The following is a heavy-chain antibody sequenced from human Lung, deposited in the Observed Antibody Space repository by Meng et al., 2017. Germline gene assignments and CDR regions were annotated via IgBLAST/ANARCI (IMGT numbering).Heavy chain of an antibody. CDR3: ARGRHCSSTTCYLSDS. CDR1: GDSFTNYG. J-gene: IGHJ4*02. D-gene: IGHD2-2*01. CDR2: TSTYNSNR. Sequence: QVHLVQSGPEVRKPGDSGKVSCQASGDSFTNYGINWVRQAPGKGLEWMGWTSTYNSNRNYAQSLQGRVTMTTDTSTTTAYMELRSLTFDDTAVYYCARGRHCSSTTCYLSDSWGQGTLVTVSS. V-gene: IGHV1-18*01.